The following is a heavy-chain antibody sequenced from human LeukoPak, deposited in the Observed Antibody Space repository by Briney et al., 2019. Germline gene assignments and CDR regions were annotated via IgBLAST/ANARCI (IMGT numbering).Heavy chain of an antibody. CDR1: GFTFSSYS. Sequence: GGSLRLSCAASGFTFSSYSMNWVRQAPGKGLEWVSSISSSSSYIYYADSVKGRFTISRDNAKNSLYLQMNSLRAEDTAVYYCARRDHGDYGEEYWGQGTLVTVSS. D-gene: IGHD4-17*01. CDR3: ARRDHGDYGEEY. J-gene: IGHJ4*02. V-gene: IGHV3-21*01. CDR2: ISSSSSYI.